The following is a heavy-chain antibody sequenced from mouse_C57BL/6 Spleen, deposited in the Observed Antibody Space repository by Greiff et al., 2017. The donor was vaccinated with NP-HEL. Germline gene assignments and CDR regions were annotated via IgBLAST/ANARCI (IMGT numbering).Heavy chain of an antibody. J-gene: IGHJ2*01. Sequence: QVQLKQSGAELVKPGASVKISCKASGYAFSSYWMNWVKQRPGKGLEWIGQIYPGDGDTNYNGKFKGKATLTADKSSSTAYMQLSSLTSEDSAVYFCARSLDDGSYYFDYWGQGTTLTVSS. D-gene: IGHD1-1*01. CDR3: ARSLDDGSYYFDY. CDR2: IYPGDGDT. V-gene: IGHV1-80*01. CDR1: GYAFSSYW.